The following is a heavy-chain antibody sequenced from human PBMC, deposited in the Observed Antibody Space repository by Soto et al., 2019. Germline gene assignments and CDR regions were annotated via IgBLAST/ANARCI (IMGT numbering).Heavy chain of an antibody. CDR2: ISGSGGST. D-gene: IGHD6-6*01. CDR1: GFTFSSYA. V-gene: IGHV3-23*01. Sequence: EVQLLESGGGLVQPGGSLRLSCAASGFTFSSYAMSWVRQAPGKGLEWVSAISGSGGSTYYADSVKGRFTISRDNSKNPLYLQMNSLRAEDTAVYYCAKDSTAYSSSYDFDYWGQGTLVTVSS. J-gene: IGHJ4*02. CDR3: AKDSTAYSSSYDFDY.